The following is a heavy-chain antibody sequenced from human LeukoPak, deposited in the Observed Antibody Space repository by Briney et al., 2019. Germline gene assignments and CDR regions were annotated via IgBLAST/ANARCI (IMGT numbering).Heavy chain of an antibody. D-gene: IGHD1-7*01. V-gene: IGHV3-30*03. CDR3: ARSSAGTTLFDY. CDR1: GFTFSSYG. CDR2: ISYDGSNK. Sequence: PGGSLRLSCAASGFTFSSYGMHWVRQAPGKGLEWVAVISYDGSNKYYADSVKGRFTISRDNSKNTLYLQMNSLRAEDTAVYYCARSSAGTTLFDYWGQGTLVTVSS. J-gene: IGHJ4*02.